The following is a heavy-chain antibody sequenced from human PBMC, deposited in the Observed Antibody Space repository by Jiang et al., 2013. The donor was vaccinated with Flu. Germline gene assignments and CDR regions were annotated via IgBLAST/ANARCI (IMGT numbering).Heavy chain of an antibody. D-gene: IGHD5-18*01. CDR2: TT. Sequence: TTKYAQKFQGRVTITVDTSTSTAYMELSSLRSEDTAVYYCAKDRTGYSYGLFDYWGQGTLVTVSS. J-gene: IGHJ4*02. V-gene: IGHV1-69*06. CDR3: AKDRTGYSYGLFDY.